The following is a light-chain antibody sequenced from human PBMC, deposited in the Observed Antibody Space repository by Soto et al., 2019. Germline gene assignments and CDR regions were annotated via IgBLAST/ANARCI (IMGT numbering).Light chain of an antibody. CDR2: EVS. V-gene: IGLV2-14*01. CDR3: VSLTRSGTYV. J-gene: IGLJ1*01. CDR1: SSDVGAYNY. Sequence: QSVLTQPASVSGSPGQSVAISCTGTSSDVGAYNYVSWYQQHPGKAPKLLLSEVSNRPSGVSDRFSGSKSGNTASLTISGLQAEDEADYYCVSLTRSGTYVFGNGTKVTV.